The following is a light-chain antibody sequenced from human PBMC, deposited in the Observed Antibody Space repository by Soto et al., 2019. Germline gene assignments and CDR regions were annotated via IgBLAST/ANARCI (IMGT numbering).Light chain of an antibody. Sequence: DIQMTQSPSTLSASVGDSVTITCRASQSISSWLAWYQQKPGKAPKLLIYKASSLESGVPSRFSGSGSGTEFTLTISSLQPDDFATYYCQQYNSCPRTFGQGTKVDIK. J-gene: IGKJ1*01. CDR2: KAS. CDR3: QQYNSCPRT. CDR1: QSISSW. V-gene: IGKV1-5*03.